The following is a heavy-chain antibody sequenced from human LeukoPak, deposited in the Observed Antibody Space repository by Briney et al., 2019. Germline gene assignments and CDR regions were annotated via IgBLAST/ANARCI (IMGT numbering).Heavy chain of an antibody. V-gene: IGHV4-59*12. J-gene: IGHJ6*03. D-gene: IGHD6-13*01. CDR3: ARDEEYSSSWYDYYYYYMDV. Sequence: QPSETLSLTCTVSGGSISSYYWSWIRQPPGKGLEWIGYIYYSGSTNYNPSLKSRVTISVDTSKNQFSLKLSSVTAADTAVYYCARDEEYSSSWYDYYYYYMDVWGKGTAVTVSS. CDR2: IYYSGST. CDR1: GGSISSYY.